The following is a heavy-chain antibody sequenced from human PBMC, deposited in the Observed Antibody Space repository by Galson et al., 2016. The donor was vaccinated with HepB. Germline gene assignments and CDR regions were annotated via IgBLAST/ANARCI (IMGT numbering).Heavy chain of an antibody. Sequence: SLRLSCAASGFSFGNSWMTWVRQAPGKGLEWVSGISGTDGRTLYADSVKGRFTISRDNSKNTLYLQMNSLRADDTAVYYCARGRGVDVWGQGTTVTVSS. CDR3: ARGRGVDV. J-gene: IGHJ6*02. V-gene: IGHV3-23*01. CDR1: GFSFGNSW. CDR2: ISGTDGRT.